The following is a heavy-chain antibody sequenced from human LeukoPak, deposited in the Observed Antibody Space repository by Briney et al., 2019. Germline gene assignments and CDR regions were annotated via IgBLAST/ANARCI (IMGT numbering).Heavy chain of an antibody. D-gene: IGHD3-10*01. CDR1: GGSISSYY. CDR3: ARGSVTMVRGVYFDY. Sequence: SETLSLTCTVSGGSISSYYWSWIRQPPGKGLEWIGYIYYSGSTNYNPSLKSRVTISVDKSKNQFSLKLSSVTAADTAVYYCARGSVTMVRGVYFDYWGQGTLVTVSS. J-gene: IGHJ4*02. CDR2: IYYSGST. V-gene: IGHV4-59*12.